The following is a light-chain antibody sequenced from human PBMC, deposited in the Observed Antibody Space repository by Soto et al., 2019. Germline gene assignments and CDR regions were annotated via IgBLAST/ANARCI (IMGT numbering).Light chain of an antibody. CDR2: DAS. J-gene: IGKJ5*01. Sequence: GDRVTITCRASQSISSWLAWYQQKPGKAPKLLIYDASSLESGVPSRFSGSGSGTEFTLTISSLQPDDFATYYCQQYNSYPTFGQGTRLEFK. V-gene: IGKV1-5*01. CDR3: QQYNSYPT. CDR1: QSISSW.